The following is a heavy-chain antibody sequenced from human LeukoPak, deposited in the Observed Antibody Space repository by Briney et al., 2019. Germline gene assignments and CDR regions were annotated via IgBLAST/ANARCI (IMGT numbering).Heavy chain of an antibody. CDR1: GYTFTAYY. CDR2: INPNSGGT. V-gene: IGHV1-2*06. Sequence: ASVKVACKASGYTFTAYYMHWVRQAPGQGLYWMGRINPNSGGTNYAQKFQGRVTMTRDTSISTAYMELSRLTSDDTAVYYCAREENCSGGRCYYYWGQGTLVTVSS. J-gene: IGHJ4*02. D-gene: IGHD2-15*01. CDR3: AREENCSGGRCYYY.